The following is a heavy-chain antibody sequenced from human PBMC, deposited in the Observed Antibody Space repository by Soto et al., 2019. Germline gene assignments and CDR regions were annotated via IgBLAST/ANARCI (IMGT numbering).Heavy chain of an antibody. CDR2: ISGSGGST. J-gene: IGHJ3*02. Sequence: GGSLRLSCAASGFTFSSYALSWVRQAPGQGQEWVSAISGSGGSTYCADSVKGRFTISRDNSKNTLYLQMNSLRAEDTAVYYCAKEVVVGATQGPTDAFDIWGQGTMVTVS. V-gene: IGHV3-23*01. CDR3: AKEVVVGATQGPTDAFDI. CDR1: GFTFSSYA. D-gene: IGHD1-26*01.